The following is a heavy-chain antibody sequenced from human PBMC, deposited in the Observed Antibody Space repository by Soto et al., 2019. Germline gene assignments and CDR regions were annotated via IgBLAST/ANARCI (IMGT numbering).Heavy chain of an antibody. CDR3: ARSSGGNFGIIIEGSNWCDP. CDR2: INPHGGST. D-gene: IGHD3-3*01. V-gene: IGHV1-46*01. Sequence: ASVKVSCKAPGDTFTSYYLNWVRQAPGQGLEWMGVINPHGGSTKYAQKFQGRITMTRDTSRSTVYMELSSLRSDDTAIYYCARSSGGNFGIIIEGSNWCDPWGQGTLVTVSS. J-gene: IGHJ5*02. CDR1: GDTFTSYY.